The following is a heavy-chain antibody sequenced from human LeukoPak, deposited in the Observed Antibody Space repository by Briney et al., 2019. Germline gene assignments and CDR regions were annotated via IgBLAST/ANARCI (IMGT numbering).Heavy chain of an antibody. CDR1: GDSISSTTYY. D-gene: IGHD1-26*01. V-gene: IGHV4-39*01. CDR2: IYYSGST. Sequence: ETWSLTCTVSGDSISSTTYYWGWIRQPPGKGLEWIGSIYYSGSTFYNPSLKSRVTISIDTSKNQFSLKVSSVTAADTAVYCCARHCGSFGRLIDYWGQGTLVIVSS. CDR3: ARHCGSFGRLIDY. J-gene: IGHJ4*02.